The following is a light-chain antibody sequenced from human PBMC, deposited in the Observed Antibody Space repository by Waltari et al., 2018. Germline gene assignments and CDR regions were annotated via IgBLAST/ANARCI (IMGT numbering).Light chain of an antibody. CDR3: QHCNTGPRA. V-gene: IGKV3-15*01. Sequence: EIVMTQSPAILSVSQGERPTLSCRASQSVSNNLAWYQQQPGQAPRLLIYDASTRDSRVPARFSGSGSGTDFTLTISSLQSEDFAVYFCQHCNTGPRAFGQGTRVEIK. J-gene: IGKJ1*01. CDR1: QSVSNN. CDR2: DAS.